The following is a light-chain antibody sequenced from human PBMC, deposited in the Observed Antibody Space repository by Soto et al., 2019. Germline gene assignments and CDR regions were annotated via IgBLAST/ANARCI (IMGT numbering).Light chain of an antibody. Sequence: EIVMTQSPATLSVSPGERATLSCRASQSVSSNLAWYQQKPGQAPRLLIYGASTRATGIPARFSGSGSGTEFTLTISSLQSEELAVYYCQQYNSWAPLTFGGGTKVEIK. CDR1: QSVSSN. CDR3: QQYNSWAPLT. CDR2: GAS. V-gene: IGKV3-15*01. J-gene: IGKJ4*01.